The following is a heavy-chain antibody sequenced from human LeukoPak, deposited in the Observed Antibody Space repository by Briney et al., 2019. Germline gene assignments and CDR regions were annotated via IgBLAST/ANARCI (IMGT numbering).Heavy chain of an antibody. D-gene: IGHD6-13*01. Sequence: PGGSLRLSCTASGFTFGDYEMSWFRQAPGKGLEWVGFIRSKEYDSTRDYAASVKDLFTITREDPRRFAYLQMNSLKIDDTAVYYWSRDRGIGYPSSWRGGLYNFDSWGPGALCTISS. CDR1: GFTFGDYE. J-gene: IGHJ4*02. CDR3: SRDRGIGYPSSWRGGLYNFDS. V-gene: IGHV3-49*03. CDR2: IRSKEYDSTR.